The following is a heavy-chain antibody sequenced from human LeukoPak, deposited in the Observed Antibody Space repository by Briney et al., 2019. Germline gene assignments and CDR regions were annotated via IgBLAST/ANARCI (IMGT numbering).Heavy chain of an antibody. CDR3: AREVPAAIRDWFDP. V-gene: IGHV1-2*02. Sequence: GASVKVSCTASGYTFTGYYMHWVRQAPGQGLEWMGWINPNSGGTNYAQKFQGRVTMTRDTSISTAYMELSRLRSDDTAVYYCAREVPAAIRDWFDPWGQGTLVTVSS. CDR1: GYTFTGYY. D-gene: IGHD2-2*01. J-gene: IGHJ5*02. CDR2: INPNSGGT.